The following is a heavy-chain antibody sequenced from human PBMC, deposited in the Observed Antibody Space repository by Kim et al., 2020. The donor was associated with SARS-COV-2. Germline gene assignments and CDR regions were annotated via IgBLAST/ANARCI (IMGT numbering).Heavy chain of an antibody. V-gene: IGHV3-21*01. D-gene: IGHD6-19*01. CDR3: ARDSSGWSRDY. J-gene: IGHJ4*02. Sequence: TDPVKGRFTSSRHSAKNSLYLQMNSRRAEDTAVYYCARDSSGWSRDYWGQGTLVTVSS.